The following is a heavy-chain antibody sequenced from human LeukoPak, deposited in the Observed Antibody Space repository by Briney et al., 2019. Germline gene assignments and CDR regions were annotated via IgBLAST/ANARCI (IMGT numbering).Heavy chain of an antibody. CDR3: ARGHHVVVATATWASDAFDL. J-gene: IGHJ3*01. Sequence: GESLKISCKGSGYNVTSYWIGWVRQMPGKGLEWMGIIYPGDSDSRLSPSLQGQVTISADKSISTAYLQWNSLKASDTAMYYCARGHHVVVATATWASDAFDLWGQGTMVTVSS. D-gene: IGHD2-21*02. V-gene: IGHV5-51*01. CDR1: GYNVTSYW. CDR2: IYPGDSDS.